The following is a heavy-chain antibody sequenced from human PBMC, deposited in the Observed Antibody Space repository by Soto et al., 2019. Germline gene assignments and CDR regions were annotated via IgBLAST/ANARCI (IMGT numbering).Heavy chain of an antibody. Sequence: QVQLQESGPGLVKPSETLSLTCTVSGGSISTYYWSWIRQPPGKGLEWIGNIYYSGSTSYNPSLKSRVTISVDTSNNQFSLKLTSVTAADTAVYYCARGQNSPDYWGQGTLLTVSS. CDR1: GGSISTYY. V-gene: IGHV4-59*01. J-gene: IGHJ4*02. CDR3: ARGQNSPDY. CDR2: IYYSGST. D-gene: IGHD1-7*01.